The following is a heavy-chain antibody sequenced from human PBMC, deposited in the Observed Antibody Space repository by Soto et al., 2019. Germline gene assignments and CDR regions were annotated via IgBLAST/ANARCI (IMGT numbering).Heavy chain of an antibody. CDR2: IIPIFGTA. CDR1: GGTFSSYA. Sequence: QVQLVQSGAEVKKPGSSVKVSCKASGGTFSSYAISWVRQAPGQGLEWMGGIIPIFGTADYALKFQGRVTXPXXXSXXTAYMELSSLRSEDTAVYYCASQLTGDYYYYGMDVWGQGTTVTVSS. J-gene: IGHJ6*02. D-gene: IGHD7-27*01. V-gene: IGHV1-69*05. CDR3: ASQLTGDYYYYGMDV.